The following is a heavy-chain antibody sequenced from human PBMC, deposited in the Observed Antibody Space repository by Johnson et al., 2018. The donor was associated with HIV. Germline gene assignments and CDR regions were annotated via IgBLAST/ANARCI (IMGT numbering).Heavy chain of an antibody. CDR3: AKGLHIVVEGDAFDI. D-gene: IGHD2-21*01. Sequence: QVQLVESGGGVVQPGRSLRLSCAASGFTFSSYGMHWVRQAPGKGLEWVAGIWYDGSNKYCADSVKGRLTISRDKSKNTLYLQMNSLRAEDTAVYYCAKGLHIVVEGDAFDIWGQGTMVTVSS. V-gene: IGHV3-33*03. J-gene: IGHJ3*02. CDR2: IWYDGSNK. CDR1: GFTFSSYG.